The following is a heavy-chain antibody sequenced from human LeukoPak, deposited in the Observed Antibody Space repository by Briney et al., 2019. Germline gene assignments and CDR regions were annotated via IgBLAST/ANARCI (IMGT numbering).Heavy chain of an antibody. V-gene: IGHV1-18*01. CDR3: ARDNDFDY. D-gene: IGHD2-8*01. Sequence: ASVKVSCKASGYTFTTYAISWVRQAPGQGLEWMGWISTYNGNTNYAQKFQGRVTLTTDTSTSTAYMDLRSLRSDDTAVYYCARDNDFDYWGQGTLVTVSS. CDR1: GYTFTTYA. CDR2: ISTYNGNT. J-gene: IGHJ4*02.